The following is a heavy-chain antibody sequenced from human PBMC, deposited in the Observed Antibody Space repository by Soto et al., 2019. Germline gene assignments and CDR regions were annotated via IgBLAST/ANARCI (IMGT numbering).Heavy chain of an antibody. CDR1: GGSFSGYY. V-gene: IGHV4-34*01. D-gene: IGHD3-3*01. CDR2: INHSGST. J-gene: IGHJ4*02. Sequence: SETLSLTCAVYGGSFSGYYLSWIRQPPGKGLEWIGEINHSGSTNYNPSLKSRVTISVDTSKNQFSLKLSSVTAADTAVYYCARHPYYDFYYFDYWGQGTLVTVSS. CDR3: ARHPYYDFYYFDY.